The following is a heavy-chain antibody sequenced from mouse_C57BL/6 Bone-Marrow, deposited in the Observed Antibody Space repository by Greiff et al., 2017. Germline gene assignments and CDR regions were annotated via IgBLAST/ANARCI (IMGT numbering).Heavy chain of an antibody. D-gene: IGHD2-1*01. J-gene: IGHJ3*01. V-gene: IGHV1-64*01. CDR2: IHPNSGST. Sequence: VQLQQPGAELVKPGASVKLSCKASGYTFTSYWMHWVKQRPGQGLEWIGMIHPNSGSTNYNEKFKSKATLTVDKSSSTAYMQLSSLTSEDSAVYDCARKDGNYPAWFAYWGQGTLVTVSA. CDR3: ARKDGNYPAWFAY. CDR1: GYTFTSYW.